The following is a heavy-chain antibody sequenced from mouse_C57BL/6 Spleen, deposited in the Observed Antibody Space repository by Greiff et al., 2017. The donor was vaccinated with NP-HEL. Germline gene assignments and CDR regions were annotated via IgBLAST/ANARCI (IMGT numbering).Heavy chain of an antibody. CDR2: IYPRSGNT. CDR1: GYTFTSYG. J-gene: IGHJ4*01. CDR3: ARQGDAYYDAMDY. V-gene: IGHV1-81*01. Sequence: VKLQESGAELARPGASVKLSCKASGYTFTSYGISWVKQRTGQGLEWIGEIYPRSGNTYYNEKFKGKATLTADKSSSTAYMELRSLTSEDSAVYFCARQGDAYYDAMDYWGQGTSVTVSS. D-gene: IGHD2-3*01.